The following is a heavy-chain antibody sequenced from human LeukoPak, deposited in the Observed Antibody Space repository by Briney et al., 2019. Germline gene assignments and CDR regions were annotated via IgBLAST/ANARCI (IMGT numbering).Heavy chain of an antibody. J-gene: IGHJ4*02. V-gene: IGHV1-18*01. CDR2: ISAYNGNT. Sequence: ASVKVSCKASGYTFTSYGMSWVRQAPGQGLEWMGWISAYNGNTNYAQKLQGRVTMTTDTSTSTAYMELRSLRSDDTAVYYCARDLGELEWSYYFDYWGQGTLVTVSS. CDR1: GYTFTSYG. D-gene: IGHD1-1*01. CDR3: ARDLGELEWSYYFDY.